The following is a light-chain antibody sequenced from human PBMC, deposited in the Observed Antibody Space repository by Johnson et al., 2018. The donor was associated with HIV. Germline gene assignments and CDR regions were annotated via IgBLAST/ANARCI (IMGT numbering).Light chain of an antibody. Sequence: QSVLTQPPSVSAAPGQKVTISCSGSSSNIGNNYVSWYQQLPGTAPKLLIYENNKRPSGIPDRFSGSKSGTSATLGITGLQTGDEADYYCGTWDSSLSAGVFGTVTMVTVL. J-gene: IGLJ1*01. CDR1: SSNIGNNY. CDR3: GTWDSSLSAGV. CDR2: ENN. V-gene: IGLV1-51*02.